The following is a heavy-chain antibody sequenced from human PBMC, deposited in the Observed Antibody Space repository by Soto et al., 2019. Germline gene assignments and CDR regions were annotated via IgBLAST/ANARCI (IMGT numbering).Heavy chain of an antibody. D-gene: IGHD3-3*01. CDR2: IRGNGDRT. Sequence: GGSLRLSCAASGFAFSNHAMTWVRQAPGKGLEWVSSIRGNGDRTYYAESVKGRFTISRDNSKNTLYLQMNSLRVEDSAVYFCAKDDRLEGFFPIDAWGQGTLVTVSS. CDR1: GFAFSNHA. V-gene: IGHV3-23*01. CDR3: AKDDRLEGFFPIDA. J-gene: IGHJ5*02.